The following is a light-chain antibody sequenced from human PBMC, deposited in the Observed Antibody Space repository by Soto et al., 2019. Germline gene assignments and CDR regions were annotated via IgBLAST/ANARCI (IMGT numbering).Light chain of an antibody. V-gene: IGKV1-39*01. CDR2: AAS. Sequence: DIQMTQSPSSVSASVGDRVTITCRASQSISSYLNWYQQKPGKAPKLLIYAASTLQSGVPSRFSGSGSGTDFTLTISCLQSEDFATYYCQQYYSYPPTFGQGTKVDI. J-gene: IGKJ1*01. CDR1: QSISSY. CDR3: QQYYSYPPT.